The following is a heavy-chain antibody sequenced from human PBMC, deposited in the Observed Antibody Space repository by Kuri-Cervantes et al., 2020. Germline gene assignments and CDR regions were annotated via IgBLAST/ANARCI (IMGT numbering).Heavy chain of an antibody. J-gene: IGHJ6*03. CDR2: IIPIFGTA. CDR1: GFTFTSYG. CDR3: ARDRRITMVRGVTHGGYYYYYYMDV. Sequence: SVKVSCKASGFTFTSYGFSWVRQAPGQGLEWMGGIIPIFGTANYAQKFQGRVTITTDESTSTAYMELSSLRSEDTAVYYCARDRRITMVRGVTHGGYYYYYYMDVWGKGTTVAVSS. V-gene: IGHV1-69*05. D-gene: IGHD3-10*01.